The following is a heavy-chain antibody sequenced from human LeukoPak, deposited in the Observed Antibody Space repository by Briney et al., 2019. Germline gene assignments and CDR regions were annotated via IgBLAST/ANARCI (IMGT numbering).Heavy chain of an antibody. CDR2: IRYSGSA. CDR1: GEKKSSYY. J-gene: IGHJ4*02. CDR3: ARDEYDSRGYYFDY. V-gene: IGHV4-59*12. Sequence: SETVSLTCTACGEKKSSYYWSWIRQPPGKGLEWIGYIRYSGSANYNPSLRSRVTISIDTAENQFSLKLSSVRAADTAVYHCARDEYDSRGYYFDYWGQGTLVTVSS. D-gene: IGHD3-22*01.